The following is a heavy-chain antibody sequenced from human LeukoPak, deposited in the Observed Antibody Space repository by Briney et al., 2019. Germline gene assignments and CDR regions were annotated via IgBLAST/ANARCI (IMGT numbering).Heavy chain of an antibody. CDR2: ISSSGSTI. Sequence: GGSLRLSCAASGFTFSSYEMNWVRQAPGKGLEWVSYISSSGSTIYYADSVKGRFTISRDNAKNSLYLQMNSLRAEDTAVYYCARWGTAMVTSGYWGQGTLVTVSS. V-gene: IGHV3-48*03. CDR1: GFTFSSYE. D-gene: IGHD5-18*01. J-gene: IGHJ4*02. CDR3: ARWGTAMVTSGY.